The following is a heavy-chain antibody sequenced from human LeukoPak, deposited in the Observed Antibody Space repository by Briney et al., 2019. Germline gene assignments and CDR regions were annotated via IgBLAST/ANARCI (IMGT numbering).Heavy chain of an antibody. Sequence: SETLSLTCTVSGGSISSYYWSWIRQPPGEGLEWIGYIYYSGSTNCNPSLKSRVTISVDTSKNQFSLKLSSVTAADTAVYYCARGTQLEARGYYYYGMDVWGQGTTVTVSS. CDR1: GGSISSYY. J-gene: IGHJ6*02. D-gene: IGHD1-1*01. CDR3: ARGTQLEARGYYYYGMDV. V-gene: IGHV4-59*01. CDR2: IYYSGST.